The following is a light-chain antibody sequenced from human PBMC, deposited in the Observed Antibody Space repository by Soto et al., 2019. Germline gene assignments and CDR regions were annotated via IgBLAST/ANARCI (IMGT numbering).Light chain of an antibody. CDR2: DAS. CDR1: QTVRNNY. CDR3: QQYGSSTWT. Sequence: EIVLTQSPATLSLSPGERATLSCRASQTVRNNYLAWYQQKPGQAPRLLIYDASSRATGIPDRFSGSGSGTDFTLTISRLEPEDFAVYYCQQYGSSTWTFGQGTKVDI. J-gene: IGKJ1*01. V-gene: IGKV3-20*01.